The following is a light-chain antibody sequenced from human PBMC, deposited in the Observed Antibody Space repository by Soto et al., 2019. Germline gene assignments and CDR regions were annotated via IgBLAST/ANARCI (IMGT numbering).Light chain of an antibody. J-gene: IGLJ1*01. CDR2: EVN. V-gene: IGLV2-8*01. CDR3: SSYAGSSNV. CDR1: SSDVGGYNY. Sequence: QSVLTQPPSASGSPGQSVAISCTGTSSDVGGYNYVSWYQQHPGKAPKLIIYEVNKRPSGVPGRFSGSKSGNTASLTVSGLQAEDEADYYCSSYAGSSNVFGTGTKVTVL.